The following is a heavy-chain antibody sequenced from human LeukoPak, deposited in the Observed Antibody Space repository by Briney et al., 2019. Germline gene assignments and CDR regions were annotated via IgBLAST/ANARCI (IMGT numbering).Heavy chain of an antibody. D-gene: IGHD6-19*01. CDR2: INHSGST. CDR1: GGSFSGYY. V-gene: IGHV4-34*01. CDR3: ARLAVADPFDY. J-gene: IGHJ4*02. Sequence: SETLSLTCAVYGGSFSGYYWSWIRQPPGKGLEWIGEINHSGSTNYNPSLKSRVTMSVDTSKNQFSLKLSSVTAADTAVYYCARLAVADPFDYWGQGTLVTVSS.